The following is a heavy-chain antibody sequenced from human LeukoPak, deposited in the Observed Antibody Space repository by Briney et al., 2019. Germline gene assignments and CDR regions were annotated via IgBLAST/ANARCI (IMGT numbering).Heavy chain of an antibody. D-gene: IGHD3-16*01. CDR2: MNPKTGNT. V-gene: IGHV1-8*01. Sequence: ASVEVSCKASGYTFLNYDINWVRQATGQGLEWMGWMNPKTGNTGYAQNFQGRVTLTRDTSESTAYMELTSLRSEDTAMYYCARGPALHKNWVGGRWFDPWGQGTLVTVSS. CDR3: ARGPALHKNWVGGRWFDP. J-gene: IGHJ5*02. CDR1: GYTFLNYD.